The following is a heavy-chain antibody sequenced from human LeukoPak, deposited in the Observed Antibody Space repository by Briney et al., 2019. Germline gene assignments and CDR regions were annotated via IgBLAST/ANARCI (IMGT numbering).Heavy chain of an antibody. CDR1: GGSFSGYY. CDR3: ARGRTGYQLLPTKKDYSYYYMDV. CDR2: INHSGST. D-gene: IGHD2-2*01. Sequence: SETLSLTCAVYGGSFSGYYWSWIRQPPGKGLEWIGEINHSGSTNYNPSLKSRVTISVDTSKNQFSLKLSSVTAADTAVYYCARGRTGYQLLPTKKDYSYYYMDVWDKGTTVTVSS. V-gene: IGHV4-34*01. J-gene: IGHJ6*03.